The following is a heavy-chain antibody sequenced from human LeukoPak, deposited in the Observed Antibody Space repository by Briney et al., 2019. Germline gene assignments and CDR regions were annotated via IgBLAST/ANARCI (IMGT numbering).Heavy chain of an antibody. J-gene: IGHJ4*02. D-gene: IGHD3-3*01. CDR1: GGSISSYY. CDR2: IYYSGST. Sequence: PSETLSLTCTVSGGSISSYYWSWIRQPPGKGLEWIGYIYYSGSTNYNPSLKSRVTISVDTSKNQFSLKLSSVTAADTAVYYCARWDFWSGYSAFDYWGQGTLVTVSS. V-gene: IGHV4-59*01. CDR3: ARWDFWSGYSAFDY.